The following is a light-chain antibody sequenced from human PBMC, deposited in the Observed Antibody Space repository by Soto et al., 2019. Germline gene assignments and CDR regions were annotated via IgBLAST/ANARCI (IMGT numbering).Light chain of an antibody. CDR3: QQYNNWPPVT. CDR2: GAS. V-gene: IGKV3-15*01. Sequence: EIVMTQSPATLSVSPGERATLSCRASQSVSGNLAWYQQKPGQAPRLLIDGASTRASGIPARFSGSGSGTEFTLTISSLQSEDFAVYYCQQYNNWPPVTFGGGTKVEIK. CDR1: QSVSGN. J-gene: IGKJ4*01.